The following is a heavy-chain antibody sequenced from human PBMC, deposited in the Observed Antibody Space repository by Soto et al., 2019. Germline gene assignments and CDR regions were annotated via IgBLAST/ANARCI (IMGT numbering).Heavy chain of an antibody. CDR3: ARDTPYYYDSSGYRVYYFDY. J-gene: IGHJ4*02. CDR1: GFTFSSYS. CDR2: ISSSSSYI. V-gene: IGHV3-21*01. D-gene: IGHD3-22*01. Sequence: GGSLRLSCAASGFTFSSYSVNWVRQAPGKGLEWVSSISSSSSYIYYADSVKGRFTISRDNAKNSLYLQMNSLRAEDTAVYYCARDTPYYYDSSGYRVYYFDYWGQGTLVTVSS.